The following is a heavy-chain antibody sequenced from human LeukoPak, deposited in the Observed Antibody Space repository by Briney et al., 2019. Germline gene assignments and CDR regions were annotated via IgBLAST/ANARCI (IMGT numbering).Heavy chain of an antibody. CDR3: AREHSTVVTQIYYFDY. CDR1: GGSISSGGYY. D-gene: IGHD4-23*01. CDR2: IYYSGST. Sequence: SQTLSLTCTVSGGSISSGGYYWSWIRQHPGKGLEWIGYIYYSGSTYYNPSLKSRVTISVDTSKNQFSLKLSSVTAADTAVYYCAREHSTVVTQIYYFDYWGQGTLVTVSS. V-gene: IGHV4-31*03. J-gene: IGHJ4*02.